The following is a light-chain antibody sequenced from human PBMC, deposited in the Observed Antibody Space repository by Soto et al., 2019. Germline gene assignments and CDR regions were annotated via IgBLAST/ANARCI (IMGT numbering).Light chain of an antibody. CDR1: QTISSW. V-gene: IGKV1-5*01. CDR2: AAS. J-gene: IGKJ1*01. Sequence: DIQMTQSPSTLSASVGDRVTIACRASQTISSWVAWCQQKPGKAPRLLIYAASSLQSGVPSRFSGSGSGTDFTLTISRLEPEDFAVYYCQQYGSSPGTFGQGTKVDIK. CDR3: QQYGSSPGT.